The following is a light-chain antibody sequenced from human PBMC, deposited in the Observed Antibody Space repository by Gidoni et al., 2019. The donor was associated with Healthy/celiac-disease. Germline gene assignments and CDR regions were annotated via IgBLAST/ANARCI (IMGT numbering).Light chain of an antibody. CDR3: QQLNSYPLT. J-gene: IGKJ4*01. CDR1: QRISSY. V-gene: IGKV1-9*01. CDR2: AAS. Sequence: IQVTQSPSALSASVGDRVTITCRASQRISSYLAWYQQKPGKAPKLLIYAASTLQSGVPSRFSGSGSGTDFTLTISSLQPEDFATYYCQQLNSYPLTCGGGTKVEIK.